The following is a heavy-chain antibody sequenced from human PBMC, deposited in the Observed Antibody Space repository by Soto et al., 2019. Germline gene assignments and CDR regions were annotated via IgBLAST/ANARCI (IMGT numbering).Heavy chain of an antibody. CDR2: IRSKAYGGTT. V-gene: IGHV3-49*03. CDR3: TRDFATYYYYYGMDV. J-gene: IGHJ6*02. D-gene: IGHD2-15*01. Sequence: GGSLRLSCTASGFTFGDYAMSWFRQAPGKGLEWVGFIRSKAYGGTTEYAASVKGRFTISRDDSKSIAYLQMNSLKTEDTAVYYCTRDFATYYYYYGMDVWGQGTTVTVSS. CDR1: GFTFGDYA.